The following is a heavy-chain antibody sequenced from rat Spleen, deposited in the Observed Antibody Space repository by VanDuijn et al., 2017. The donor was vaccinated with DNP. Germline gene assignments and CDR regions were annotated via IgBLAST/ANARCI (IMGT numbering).Heavy chain of an antibody. CDR2: ITTNGGST. D-gene: IGHD5-1*01. CDR1: GFTFSNYY. Sequence: EVQLVESGGDLVQPGRSLKLSCAASGFTFSNYYMAWVRQAPTKGLEWVASITTNGGSTYYPDSVKGRFTISRDNVKNTLSLQMNSLRSEDTATYYCARSELAYFAYWGQGVMVTVSS. V-gene: IGHV5S23*01. J-gene: IGHJ2*01. CDR3: ARSELAYFAY.